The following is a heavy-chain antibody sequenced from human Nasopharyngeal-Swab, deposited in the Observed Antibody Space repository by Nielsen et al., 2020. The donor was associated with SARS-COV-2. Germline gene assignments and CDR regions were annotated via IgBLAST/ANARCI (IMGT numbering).Heavy chain of an antibody. V-gene: IGHV4-39*01. J-gene: IGHJ4*02. CDR3: ARLGFGETNDY. D-gene: IGHD3-10*01. CDR2: IYYSGST. CDR1: GGSISSSSFY. Sequence: SETLSLTCTVPGGSISSSSFYWGWIRQPPGKGLEWIGSIYYSGSTYYNPSLKSRVTISVDTSKNQFSLKLSSVTAADTAVYYCARLGFGETNDYWGQGTLVTVSS.